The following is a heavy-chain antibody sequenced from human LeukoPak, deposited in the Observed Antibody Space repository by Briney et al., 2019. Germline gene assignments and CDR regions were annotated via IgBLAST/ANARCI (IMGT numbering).Heavy chain of an antibody. J-gene: IGHJ3*02. CDR1: GFIFSHYD. V-gene: IGHV3-23*05. CDR3: AKTLRRSFDT. CDR2: IITSGSNT. Sequence: PGGSLRLSCAASGFIFSHYDMTWVRQEPGKGLEWVSGIITSGSNTYYADSVKDRFTISRDNSKNTLYLQMDSPRAEDTALYYCAKTLRRSFDTWGQGTMVTVSS.